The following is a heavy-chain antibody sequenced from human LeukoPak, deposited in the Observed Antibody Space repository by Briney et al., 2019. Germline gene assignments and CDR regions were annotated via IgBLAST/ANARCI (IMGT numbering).Heavy chain of an antibody. CDR1: GGSISRYY. V-gene: IGHV4-59*01. CDR2: IYYSGST. D-gene: IGHD2-15*01. Sequence: PSETLSLTCTVSGGSISRYYWSWIRQPPGKGLEWIGYIYYSGSTNYNPSLKSRVTISVDTSKNQCSLKLSSVTAADPAVYYCARQAERYCSGGSCLYYYGMDVWGQGTTVTVSS. J-gene: IGHJ6*02. CDR3: ARQAERYCSGGSCLYYYGMDV.